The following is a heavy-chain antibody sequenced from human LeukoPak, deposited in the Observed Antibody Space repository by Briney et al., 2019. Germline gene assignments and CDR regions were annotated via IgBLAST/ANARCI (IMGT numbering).Heavy chain of an antibody. Sequence: GALRLSCAASGFTFSSHGMNWVRQAPGKGLEWVSGISPSGDITYYTDSVRGRFTISRDNFKNTLSLQVNSLRAEDTAMYYCAKDDDWGRYKHWGQGTLVTVSS. CDR3: AKDDDWGRYKH. J-gene: IGHJ1*01. D-gene: IGHD3-16*01. CDR2: ISPSGDIT. CDR1: GFTFSSHG. V-gene: IGHV3-23*01.